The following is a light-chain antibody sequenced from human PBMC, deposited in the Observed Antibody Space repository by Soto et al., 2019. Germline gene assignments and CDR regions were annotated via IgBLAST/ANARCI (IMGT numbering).Light chain of an antibody. J-gene: IGLJ1*01. CDR2: EGS. Sequence: QSVLTQPASVSGSPGQSITSSCTGTSSDVGSYNLVSWYQQHPGKAPKVMIYEGSKRPSGVSNRFSASKSGTTASLTISGLQAEDEADYYCCSYAGNSIYVFGSGTKVTVL. CDR3: CSYAGNSIYV. V-gene: IGLV2-23*01. CDR1: SSDVGSYNL.